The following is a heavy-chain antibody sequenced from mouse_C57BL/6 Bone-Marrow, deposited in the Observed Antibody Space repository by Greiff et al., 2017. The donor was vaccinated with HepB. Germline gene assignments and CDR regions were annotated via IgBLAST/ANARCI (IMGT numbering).Heavy chain of an antibody. CDR3: ARWITT. Sequence: QVQLQQPGAELVKPGASVKLSCKASGYTFTSYWMQWVKQRPGQGLEWIGEIDPSDSYTNYNQKFKGKATLTVDTSSGTAYMQLSSLTSEDSAVYYCARWITTWGQGTLVTVSA. CDR1: GYTFTSYW. J-gene: IGHJ3*02. V-gene: IGHV1-50*01. D-gene: IGHD1-1*01. CDR2: IDPSDSYT.